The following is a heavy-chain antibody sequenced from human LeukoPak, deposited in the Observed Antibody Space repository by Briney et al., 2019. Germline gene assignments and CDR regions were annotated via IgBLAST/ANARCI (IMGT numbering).Heavy chain of an antibody. CDR2: TSYDGSNK. V-gene: IGHV3-30*18. CDR3: AKDLEQQLDGYYFDY. J-gene: IGHJ4*02. CDR1: GFTFSSYG. D-gene: IGHD6-13*01. Sequence: GGSLRLSCAASGFTFSSYGMHWVRQAPGKGLEWVAVTSYDGSNKYYADSVKGRFTISRDNSKNTLYLQMNSLRAEDTAVYYCAKDLEQQLDGYYFDYWGQGTLVTVSS.